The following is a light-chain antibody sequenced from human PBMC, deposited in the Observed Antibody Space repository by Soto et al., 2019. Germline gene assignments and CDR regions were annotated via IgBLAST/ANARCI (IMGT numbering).Light chain of an antibody. CDR2: DAS. V-gene: IGKV3-11*01. CDR1: QSVERY. Sequence: EIVLTQSPATLPLSPGDRATLSCRASQSVERYLAWYQQKPGQVPKLLLYDASNRATGIPTRFSGSGTGTDFTLTISSLEPEDFGVYYCQQRADWPLTFGGGTKVEIK. J-gene: IGKJ4*01. CDR3: QQRADWPLT.